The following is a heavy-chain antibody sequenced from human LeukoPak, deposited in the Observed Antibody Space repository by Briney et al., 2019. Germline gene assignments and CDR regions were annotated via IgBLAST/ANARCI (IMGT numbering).Heavy chain of an antibody. V-gene: IGHV1-24*01. J-gene: IGHJ6*03. CDR1: GYTLTELS. D-gene: IGHD4-11*01. Sequence: GASVKVSCKVSGYTLTELSMHWVRQAPGKGLEWMGGFDPEDGETIYAQKFQGRVTMTEDTSTDTAYMELSSLRSEDTAVYYRATKAFTVTHYYYYMDVWGKGTTVTVSS. CDR2: FDPEDGET. CDR3: ATKAFTVTHYYYYMDV.